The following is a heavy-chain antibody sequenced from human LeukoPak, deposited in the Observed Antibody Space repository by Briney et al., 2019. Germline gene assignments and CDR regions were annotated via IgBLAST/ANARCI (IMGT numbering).Heavy chain of an antibody. D-gene: IGHD3-9*01. CDR2: INSDGSST. CDR3: AKLGPPYDILTGYMYYFDY. CDR1: GFTFSSYW. Sequence: GGSLRLSCAVSGFTFSSYWMHWVRQAPGKGLVWVSRINSDGSSTSYADSVKGRFTISRDNAKNTLYLQMNSLRAEDTAVYYCAKLGPPYDILTGYMYYFDYWGQGTLVTVSS. V-gene: IGHV3-74*01. J-gene: IGHJ4*02.